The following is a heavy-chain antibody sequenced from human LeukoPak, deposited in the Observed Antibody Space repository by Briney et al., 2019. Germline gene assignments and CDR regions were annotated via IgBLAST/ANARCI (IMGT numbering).Heavy chain of an antibody. Sequence: GRSLRLSCAGSGFTVSSYAMSWVRQAAGKGLEWDSAISGSGGSTYYADSVKGRFTISRDNSKNTLYRQMDSLRAEDTAVYYCAKDRVAGRRPLLELGYWGQGTLVTVSS. CDR1: GFTVSSYA. D-gene: IGHD6-19*01. CDR2: ISGSGGST. CDR3: AKDRVAGRRPLLELGY. V-gene: IGHV3-23*01. J-gene: IGHJ4*02.